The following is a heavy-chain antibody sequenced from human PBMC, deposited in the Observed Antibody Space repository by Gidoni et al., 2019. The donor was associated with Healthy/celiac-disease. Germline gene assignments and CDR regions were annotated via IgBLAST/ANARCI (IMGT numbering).Heavy chain of an antibody. CDR3: ARDLFLTVAGKDGMDV. J-gene: IGHJ6*02. V-gene: IGHV3-33*01. CDR2: IWYDGSNK. Sequence: GKGLEWVAVIWYDGSNKYYADSVKGRFTISRDNSKNTLYLQMNSLRAEDTAVYYCARDLFLTVAGKDGMDVWGQGTTVTVSS. D-gene: IGHD6-19*01.